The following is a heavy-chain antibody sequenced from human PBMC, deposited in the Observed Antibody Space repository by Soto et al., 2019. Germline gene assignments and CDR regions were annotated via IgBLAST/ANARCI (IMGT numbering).Heavy chain of an antibody. CDR1: GGSISSRSYF. J-gene: IGHJ5*02. CDR3: ARFRHFSYWFDP. V-gene: IGHV4-39*01. CDR2: IYYSGYT. D-gene: IGHD3-3*02. Sequence: SETLSLTCSVSGGSISSRSYFWVWIRQTPGKVLEWIGNIYYSGYTYYSPSLKSLFTISVGSSQSQFSPKLQSWAAGDTAVYFCARFRHFSYWFDPWGPGTQVTVSS.